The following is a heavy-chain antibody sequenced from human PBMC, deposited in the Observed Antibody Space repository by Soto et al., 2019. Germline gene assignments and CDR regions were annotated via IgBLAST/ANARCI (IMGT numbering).Heavy chain of an antibody. D-gene: IGHD3-22*01. V-gene: IGHV1-69*13. CDR3: ARDYYDSSGYYQMHAFDI. J-gene: IGHJ3*02. Sequence: ASVKVSCKASGGTFSSYAISWVRQAPGQGLEWMGGIIPIFGTANYAQKFQGRVTITADESTSTAYMELSSLRSEDTAVYYCARDYYDSSGYYQMHAFDIWGQGTMVTVS. CDR1: GGTFSSYA. CDR2: IIPIFGTA.